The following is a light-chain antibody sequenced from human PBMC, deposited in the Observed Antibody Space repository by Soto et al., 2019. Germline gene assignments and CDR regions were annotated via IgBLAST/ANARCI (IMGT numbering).Light chain of an antibody. J-gene: IGKJ1*01. V-gene: IGKV1-5*03. CDR1: QTISSW. CDR2: KAS. CDR3: QHYNSYPEA. Sequence: SVGRSITITCRASQTISSWLAWYQQKQGKAPKXLIYKASTLKSGVPSRFSGSGYGTEFTLTISSLQPEDVATYYGQHYNSYPEAFGQGTKGDIK.